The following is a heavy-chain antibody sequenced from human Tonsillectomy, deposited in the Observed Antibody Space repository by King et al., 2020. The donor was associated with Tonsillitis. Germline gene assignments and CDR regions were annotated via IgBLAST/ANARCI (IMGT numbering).Heavy chain of an antibody. D-gene: IGHD3-10*01. CDR1: GFTFSSYA. Sequence: VQLVESGGGLVQPGGSLRLSCAASGFTFSSYAMSWVRQAPGKGLEWVSVIYSGGSSTYYADSVKGRLTISRDNSKNTLYLQMNSLRAEDTAVYYCAKVDSGFGSYFDYWGQGTLVTVSS. V-gene: IGHV3-23*03. J-gene: IGHJ4*02. CDR3: AKVDSGFGSYFDY. CDR2: IYSGGSST.